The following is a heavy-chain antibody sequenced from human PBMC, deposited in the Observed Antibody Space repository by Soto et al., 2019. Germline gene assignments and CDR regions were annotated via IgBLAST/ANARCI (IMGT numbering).Heavy chain of an antibody. V-gene: IGHV3-66*01. CDR2: IYSGGST. J-gene: IGHJ4*02. D-gene: IGHD4-17*01. CDR3: ARTPTTVTNFPFDY. Sequence: PGGSLRLSCAASGFTVSSNYMSWVRQAPGKGLEWVSVIYSGGSTYYADSVKGRFTISRDNSKNTLYLQMNSLRAEDTAVYYCARTPTTVTNFPFDYWGQGTLVTVSS. CDR1: GFTVSSNY.